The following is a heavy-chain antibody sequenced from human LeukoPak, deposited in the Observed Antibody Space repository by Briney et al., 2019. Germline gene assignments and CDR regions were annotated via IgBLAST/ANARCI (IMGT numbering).Heavy chain of an antibody. Sequence: ASVKVSCKASGYTFTSYGITWVRQAPGQGLEWLGRIIPFLGITNYAQKFQGRVTITADKSATTAYMELSSLRSEDTAVYFCASGGALHSGYPTKFDYWGQGTLVTVSS. V-gene: IGHV1-69*04. CDR2: IIPFLGIT. J-gene: IGHJ4*02. CDR1: GYTFTSYG. CDR3: ASGGALHSGYPTKFDY. D-gene: IGHD5-12*01.